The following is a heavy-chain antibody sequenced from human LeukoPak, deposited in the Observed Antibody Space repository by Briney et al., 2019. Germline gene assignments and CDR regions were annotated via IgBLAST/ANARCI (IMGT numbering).Heavy chain of an antibody. CDR1: GFTFGDYA. Sequence: GGSLRLSCTASGFTFGDYAMSWVRQAPGKGLEWVGFIRSKAYGGTTEYAASVKGRFTISRDDSKSIAYLQMNSLKTEDTAVYYCTQSGYSGYDRPRAWGQGTLVTVSS. CDR2: IRSKAYGGTT. D-gene: IGHD5-12*01. V-gene: IGHV3-49*04. J-gene: IGHJ5*02. CDR3: TQSGYSGYDRPRA.